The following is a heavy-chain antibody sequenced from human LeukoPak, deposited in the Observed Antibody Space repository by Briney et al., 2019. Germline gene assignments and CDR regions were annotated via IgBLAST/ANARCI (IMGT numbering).Heavy chain of an antibody. CDR3: ARDQWRLFDY. V-gene: IGHV3-7*04. CDR1: GFTFSTYW. Sequence: GGSLRLSCVVSGFTFSTYWMTWVRQAPGKGLEWVASIKEDGIDKYYVDSVKGRFTISRDSAKNTLFLEMNTLRGEDTAVYYCARDQWRLFDYWGQGTLVTVSS. J-gene: IGHJ4*02. CDR2: IKEDGIDK. D-gene: IGHD2-21*02.